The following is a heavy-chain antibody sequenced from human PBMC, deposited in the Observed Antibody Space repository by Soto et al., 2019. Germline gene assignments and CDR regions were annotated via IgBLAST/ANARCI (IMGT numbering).Heavy chain of an antibody. V-gene: IGHV4-39*01. CDR2: IYYSGST. CDR3: ARHVVDRFYYYSMDV. CDR1: GGSISRSSYY. D-gene: IGHD2-21*01. Sequence: SETLSLTCTVSGGSISRSSYYWGWIRQPPGEGLEWIGSIYYSGSTYYNPSLKSRVTISVDTSKNQFSLKLTSVTAADTAVYYCARHVVDRFYYYSMDVWGQGPTVTVSS. J-gene: IGHJ6*02.